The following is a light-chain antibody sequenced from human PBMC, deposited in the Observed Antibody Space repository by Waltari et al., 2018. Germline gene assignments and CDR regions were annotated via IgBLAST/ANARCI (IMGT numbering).Light chain of an antibody. J-gene: IGKJ2*01. CDR1: QSVGNN. Sequence: EIEMTQSPATLSVSPGERVTLSCRASQSVGNNLAWYQQRPGQAPRLLIYGASTRATGISDRFSGSGSGTDFTLTISALQSEDLAVYYCHQYNHWPTFTFGQGTKLQIE. V-gene: IGKV3-15*01. CDR2: GAS. CDR3: HQYNHWPTFT.